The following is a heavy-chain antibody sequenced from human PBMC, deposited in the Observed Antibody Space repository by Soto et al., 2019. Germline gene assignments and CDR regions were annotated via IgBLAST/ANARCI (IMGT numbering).Heavy chain of an antibody. V-gene: IGHV3-23*01. CDR1: GDTVSNYA. Sequence: GGSLRLSCVASGDTVSNYAVSWVRQAPGKGLDWVSVVSGTGGSTYYADSVKGRFTISRDNSKNTVYVQMNSLRAEDTAIYYCAKYSPIGYNYGRIDYWGQGTLVTVSS. J-gene: IGHJ4*02. CDR2: VSGTGGST. D-gene: IGHD5-18*01. CDR3: AKYSPIGYNYGRIDY.